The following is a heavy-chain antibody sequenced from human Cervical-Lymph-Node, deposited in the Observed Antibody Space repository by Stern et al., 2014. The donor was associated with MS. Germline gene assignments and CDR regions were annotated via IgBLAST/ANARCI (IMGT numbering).Heavy chain of an antibody. CDR1: GASVNAGGYY. V-gene: IGHV4-31*03. CDR2: IYSGGTT. CDR3: ARDASLFGDHDY. Sequence: QLQLQESGPRLVKPSQTLSLTCTVSGASVNAGGYYWNWLRQYPGRGPEWLGYIYSGGTTNYNPSLKSRISISVDTSKNQFSLYLTSVTDADTAVYYCARDASLFGDHDYWGQGTLVVVSS. D-gene: IGHD3-10*02. J-gene: IGHJ4*02.